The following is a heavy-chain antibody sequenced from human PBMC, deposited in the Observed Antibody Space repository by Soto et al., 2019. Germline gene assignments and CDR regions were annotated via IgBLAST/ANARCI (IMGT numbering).Heavy chain of an antibody. CDR1: GGSISSYY. D-gene: IGHD5-18*01. CDR3: ANSPRGYSYAP. Sequence: PSENLSLTCTVSGGSISSYYWSWIRQPPGKGLEWIGYIYYSGSTNYNPSLKSRVTISVDTSKNQFSLKLSSVTAADTAVYYCANSPRGYSYAPWGQGTLVTVSS. V-gene: IGHV4-59*01. CDR2: IYYSGST. J-gene: IGHJ5*02.